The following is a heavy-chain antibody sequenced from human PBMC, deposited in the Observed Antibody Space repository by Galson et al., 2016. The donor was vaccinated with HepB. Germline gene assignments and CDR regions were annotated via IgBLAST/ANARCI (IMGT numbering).Heavy chain of an antibody. CDR2: IYISGST. CDR1: GVSISSYY. D-gene: IGHD2-15*01. Sequence: SETLSLTCSVSGVSISSYYWNWIRQTAGKGLEWIGRIYISGSTNYNPSLKSRVTISADTSKNQFSLSLSSVTAADTAVYYCARAGYCSGGSCYVYAFDIWGPGTMVTVSS. V-gene: IGHV4-4*07. CDR3: ARAGYCSGGSCYVYAFDI. J-gene: IGHJ3*02.